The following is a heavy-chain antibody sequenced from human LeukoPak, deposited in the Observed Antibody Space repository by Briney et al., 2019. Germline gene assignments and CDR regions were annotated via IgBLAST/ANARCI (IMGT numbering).Heavy chain of an antibody. CDR3: ARDSYDFWSGYSKGYN. Sequence: PGGSLRLSCAASGFTFSSYEMNWVRQAPGKGLEWVSYISSSGSTIYYADSVKGRFTISRDNAKNSLYLQMNSLRAEDTAVYYCARDSYDFWSGYSKGYNWGNGTTVTVSS. V-gene: IGHV3-48*03. D-gene: IGHD3-3*01. CDR2: ISSSGSTI. CDR1: GFTFSSYE. J-gene: IGHJ6*04.